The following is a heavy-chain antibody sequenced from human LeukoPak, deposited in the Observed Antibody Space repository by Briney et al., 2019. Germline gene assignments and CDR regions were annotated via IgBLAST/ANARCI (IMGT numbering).Heavy chain of an antibody. CDR2: INPSGGST. J-gene: IGHJ4*02. V-gene: IGHV1-46*01. CDR3: ARFLSYYFDY. D-gene: IGHD2/OR15-2a*01. CDR1: GYTFTSYG. Sequence: GASVKVSCKASGYTFTSYGISWVRQAPGQGLEWMGIINPSGGSTSYAQKFQGRVTMTRDTSTSTVYMELSSLRSEDTAVYYCARFLSYYFDYWGQGTLVTVSS.